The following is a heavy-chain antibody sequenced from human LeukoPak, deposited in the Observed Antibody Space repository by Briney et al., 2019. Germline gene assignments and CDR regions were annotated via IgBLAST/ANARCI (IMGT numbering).Heavy chain of an antibody. CDR2: LIPILGIA. CDR3: ATRRRDYGGYWPADY. Sequence: SSVKVSCKASGGTFSSYAISWVRQAPGQGLEWMGRLIPILGIANYAQKFQGRVTITADKSTSTAYMELSSLTSEDTAVYYCATRRRDYGGYWPADYWGQGTLVTVSP. CDR1: GGTFSSYA. J-gene: IGHJ4*02. V-gene: IGHV1-69*04. D-gene: IGHD4-23*01.